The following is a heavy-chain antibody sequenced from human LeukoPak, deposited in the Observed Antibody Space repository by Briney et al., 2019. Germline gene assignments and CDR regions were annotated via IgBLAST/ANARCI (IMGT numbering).Heavy chain of an antibody. Sequence: SETLSLTCPVSGGSISYHYWCWIRHPPGKGLEQIGYMYYSGSTNYSPSLMSRVTISVEPSKNQFSLKLSSVTAADTVFFYRPKTAYDILTGHYAPTFFDYWGQGTLVTVSS. CDR3: PKTAYDILTGHYAPTFFDY. D-gene: IGHD3-9*01. CDR2: MYYSGST. J-gene: IGHJ4*02. V-gene: IGHV4-59*08. CDR1: GGSISYHY.